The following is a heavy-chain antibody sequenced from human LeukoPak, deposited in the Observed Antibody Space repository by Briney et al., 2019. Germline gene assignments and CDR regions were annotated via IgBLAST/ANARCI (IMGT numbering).Heavy chain of an antibody. CDR3: ARDWFHAIDY. CDR1: GFTFSNYG. V-gene: IGHV3-74*01. J-gene: IGHJ4*02. D-gene: IGHD2/OR15-2a*01. CDR2: IRSVGSDT. Sequence: GGSLRLSCAASGFTFSNYGMHWVRQAPGKGLVWVSRIRSVGSDTRYAESVKGRFTISRDNAKNTLYLQMNSLRAEDTAVYYCARDWFHAIDYWGQGTLVTVSS.